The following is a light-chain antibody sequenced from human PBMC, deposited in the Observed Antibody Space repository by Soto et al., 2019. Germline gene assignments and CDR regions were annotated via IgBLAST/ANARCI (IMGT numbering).Light chain of an antibody. Sequence: DILITQSPSSVSGAVRHRVTIACWASQDISSWLAWYQQTPGRVPKLLIYATSKLQPGVPTRFSGSGSGTNFTLTISSLHTADFATYSCKQANSFPITFGQGTRLEIK. J-gene: IGKJ5*01. CDR2: ATS. V-gene: IGKV1-12*01. CDR3: KQANSFPIT. CDR1: QDISSW.